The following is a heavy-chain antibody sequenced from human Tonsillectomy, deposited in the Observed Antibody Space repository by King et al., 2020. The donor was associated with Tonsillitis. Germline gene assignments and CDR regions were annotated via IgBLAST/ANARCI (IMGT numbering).Heavy chain of an antibody. D-gene: IGHD3-22*01. J-gene: IGHJ3*02. CDR1: GFTFSSYG. Sequence: VQLVESGGGVVQPGRSLRRSFAASGFTFSSYGMHWVRQAPGKGLDWVAVLCYDGSNKYYSDSLRGRFTNARDNSKNPLYLQMNSLRAEDTAVYYCAITHYDSSGNDAFDIWGQGTMVTVSS. V-gene: IGHV3-33*08. CDR2: LCYDGSNK. CDR3: AITHYDSSGNDAFDI.